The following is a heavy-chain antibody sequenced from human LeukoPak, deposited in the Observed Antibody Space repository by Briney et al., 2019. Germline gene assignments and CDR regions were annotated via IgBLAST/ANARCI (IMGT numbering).Heavy chain of an antibody. Sequence: GGSLRLSCAASGFTFSNHWMHWVRQAPGKGLVWVSRINSDMSSTNYADSVKGRFTISRDNAKNTLYLQMNSLRTEDTAVYYCARDIAVSGNYFDYWGQGTLVTVSS. CDR3: ARDIAVSGNYFDY. CDR1: GFTFSNHW. J-gene: IGHJ4*02. CDR2: INSDMSST. V-gene: IGHV3-74*01. D-gene: IGHD6-19*01.